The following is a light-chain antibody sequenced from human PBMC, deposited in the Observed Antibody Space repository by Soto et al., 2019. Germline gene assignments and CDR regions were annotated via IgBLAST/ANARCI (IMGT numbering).Light chain of an antibody. CDR3: SSYTTSSYLV. V-gene: IGLV2-14*01. Sequence: QSALTQPAAVSGSPGQSITISCTGTRSDIGGHNFVSWYQHHPGKAPKLLIYEVSYRASGVSNRFTGSKSANTASLTISGLHAEDEADYSCSSYTTSSYLVFGGGTKLTVL. CDR1: RSDIGGHNF. CDR2: EVS. J-gene: IGLJ2*01.